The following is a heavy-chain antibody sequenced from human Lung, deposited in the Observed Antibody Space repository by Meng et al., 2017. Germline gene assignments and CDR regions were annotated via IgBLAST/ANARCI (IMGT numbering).Heavy chain of an antibody. V-gene: IGHV1-3*01. J-gene: IGHJ5*02. CDR3: ARGDQPWPHRFDP. CDR2: ITAGNGNT. Sequence: QVLLVQSVAAVKKHGASVRLSCMVAGSTFTNYAIHWVRQATGQRLEWMGWITAGNGNTKYSQKFQGRVTIIMDISASTVYMELSSLRSEETAVYYCARGDQPWPHRFDPCGQGTLVTVSS. CDR1: GSTFTNYA. D-gene: IGHD6-19*01.